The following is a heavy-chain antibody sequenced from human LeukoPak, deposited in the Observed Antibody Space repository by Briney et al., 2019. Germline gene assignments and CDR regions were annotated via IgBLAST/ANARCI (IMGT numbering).Heavy chain of an antibody. CDR2: INHSGST. J-gene: IGHJ6*02. D-gene: IGHD4-11*01. CDR3: ARGSYSNYVMRYYYYGMDV. Sequence: PSETLSLTCTVSGGSISSYYWSWIRQPPGKGLEWIGEINHSGSTNYNPSLKSRVTISVDTSKNQFSLKLGSVTAADTAVYYCARGSYSNYVMRYYYYGMDVWGQGTTVTVSS. CDR1: GGSISSYY. V-gene: IGHV4-34*01.